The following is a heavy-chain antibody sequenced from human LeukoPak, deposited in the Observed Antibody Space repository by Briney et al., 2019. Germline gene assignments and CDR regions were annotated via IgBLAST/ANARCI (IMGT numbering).Heavy chain of an antibody. J-gene: IGHJ6*03. V-gene: IGHV4-61*02. CDR3: ARGVRNWNDDNYYYYMDV. D-gene: IGHD1-1*01. CDR1: GGSISGGSYY. Sequence: SETLSPTCTVSGGSISGGSYYWSWIRQPAGKGLEWIGRIYTSGSTNYNPSLKSRVTISVDTSKNQFSLKLSSVTAADTAVYYCARGVRNWNDDNYYYYMDVWGKGTTVTVSS. CDR2: IYTSGST.